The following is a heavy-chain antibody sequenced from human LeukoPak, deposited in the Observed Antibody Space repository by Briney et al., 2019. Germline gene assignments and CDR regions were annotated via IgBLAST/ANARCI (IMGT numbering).Heavy chain of an antibody. J-gene: IGHJ1*01. V-gene: IGHV1-3*01. CDR2: INAGNGNT. CDR1: GYTFTSYG. CDR3: ARDFLRYYYDNASGGFQH. Sequence: GASVKVSCKASGYTFTSYGINWVRQAPGQGLEWMGWINAGNGNTKYSQKFQGRVTITRDTSASTAYMELSSLRSEDTAVYYCARDFLRYYYDNASGGFQHWGQGTLVTVSS. D-gene: IGHD3-22*01.